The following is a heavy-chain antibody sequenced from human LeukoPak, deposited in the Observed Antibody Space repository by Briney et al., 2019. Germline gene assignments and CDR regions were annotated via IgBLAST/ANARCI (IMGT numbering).Heavy chain of an antibody. D-gene: IGHD3-10*01. CDR2: ISSSSSYT. V-gene: IGHV3-11*06. J-gene: IGHJ4*02. CDR1: GFTFSDYY. CDR3: ARPGRSVTQGY. Sequence: GGSLRLSCAASGFTFSDYYMSWIRQAPGKGLEWVSYISSSSSYTNYADSVKGRFTISRDNAKNSLYLQMNSLRAEDTAVYYCARPGRSVTQGYWGQGTLVTVSS.